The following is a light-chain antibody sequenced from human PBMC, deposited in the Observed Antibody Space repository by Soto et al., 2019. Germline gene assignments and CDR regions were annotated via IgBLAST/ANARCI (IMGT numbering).Light chain of an antibody. J-gene: IGKJ1*01. CDR3: QQYNSVPWT. V-gene: IGKV1-5*01. Sequence: DIQMTQSPSTLSASVGDRVTISCRASQSISNWLAWYQQKPGKAPKLLIYDASSLEDGAPSRFSGSGSGTEFSLTISSLRPDDFATYYCQQYNSVPWTFGHGTKVEIK. CDR2: DAS. CDR1: QSISNW.